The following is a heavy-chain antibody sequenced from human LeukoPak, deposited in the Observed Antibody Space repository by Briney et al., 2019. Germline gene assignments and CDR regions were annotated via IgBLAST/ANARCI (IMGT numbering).Heavy chain of an antibody. CDR3: ARDRITIFGFDP. CDR2: INPNSGGT. D-gene: IGHD3-3*01. Sequence: ASVKVSCKASGYTFTGYYIHWVRQAPGQGLEWMGWINPNSGGTNYAQKFQDTVTMTRDMSTSTVYMELSSLRSEDTAVYYCARDRITIFGFDPWGQGTLVTVSS. J-gene: IGHJ5*02. V-gene: IGHV1-2*02. CDR1: GYTFTGYY.